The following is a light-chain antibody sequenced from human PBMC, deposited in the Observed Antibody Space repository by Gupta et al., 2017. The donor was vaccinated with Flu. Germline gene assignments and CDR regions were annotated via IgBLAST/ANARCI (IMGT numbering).Light chain of an antibody. CDR1: QSISSY. J-gene: IGKJ2*03. V-gene: IGKV1-39*01. Sequence: DIQMTQSPSSLSASVGDRVTITCRASQSISSYLNWYQQKPGKAPKLLIYAASRLQSGVPSRFSGSGSGTDFTLTISRLQPEDFATYYCQQSYSTRGFGQGTKLEIK. CDR2: AAS. CDR3: QQSYSTRG.